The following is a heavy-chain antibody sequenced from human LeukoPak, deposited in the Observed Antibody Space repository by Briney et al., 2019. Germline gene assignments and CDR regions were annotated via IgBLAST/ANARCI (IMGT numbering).Heavy chain of an antibody. V-gene: IGHV1-2*02. Sequence: ASVKVSRKASGYTFTGYYMHWVRQAPGQGLEWMGWINPNSGGTNYAQKFQGRVTMTRDTSISTAYMELSRLRSDDTAVYYCARSFGSPRGMFYSSGFYYFDYWGQGTLVTVSS. CDR3: ARSFGSPRGMFYSSGFYYFDY. CDR2: INPNSGGT. D-gene: IGHD6-19*01. J-gene: IGHJ4*02. CDR1: GYTFTGYY.